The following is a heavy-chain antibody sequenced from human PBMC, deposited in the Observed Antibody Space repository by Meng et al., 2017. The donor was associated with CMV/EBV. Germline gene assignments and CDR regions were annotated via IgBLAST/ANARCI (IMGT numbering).Heavy chain of an antibody. Sequence: GKSLKISCAASGFTFDDYGMSWVRQAPGKGLEWVSGINWNGGSTGYADSVKGRFTISRDNAKNSLYLQMNSLRAEDTALYHCARDRGYYDSSGYYPVLDYYYGMDVWGQGTTVTVSS. D-gene: IGHD3-22*01. J-gene: IGHJ6*02. CDR1: GFTFDDYG. CDR3: ARDRGYYDSSGYYPVLDYYYGMDV. CDR2: INWNGGST. V-gene: IGHV3-20*01.